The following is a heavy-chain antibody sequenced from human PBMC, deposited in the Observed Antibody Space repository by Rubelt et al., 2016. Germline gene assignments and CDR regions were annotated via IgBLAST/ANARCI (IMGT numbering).Heavy chain of an antibody. CDR3: AHRGRDYGNWDAGYFDY. CDR2: IYWDDDK. J-gene: IGHJ4*02. CDR1: GFSLSSSGVG. D-gene: IGHD4-17*01. Sequence: QITLKESGPSRVKPTQTLTLTCTFSGFSLSSSGVGVGWIRQPPGRALECHAFIYWDDDKRYHPSLKTRLSITKDTSKNLVILTMNDVDPEDTGTYFCAHRGRDYGNWDAGYFDYWGQGALVTVSS. V-gene: IGHV2-5*02.